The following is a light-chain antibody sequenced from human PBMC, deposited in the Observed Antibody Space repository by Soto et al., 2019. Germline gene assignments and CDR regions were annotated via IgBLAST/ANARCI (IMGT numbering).Light chain of an antibody. J-gene: IGKJ5*01. Sequence: DIQMTQSPSSLSASVGDRVTITCRASQSIRSYLNWYQQKPVKAPKLLIYAASSLQSGVPSRFSGSGSATDFTLTISSLQPEDFATYYCQQSYSTPITFGQGTRLEIK. CDR3: QQSYSTPIT. CDR1: QSIRSY. V-gene: IGKV1-39*01. CDR2: AAS.